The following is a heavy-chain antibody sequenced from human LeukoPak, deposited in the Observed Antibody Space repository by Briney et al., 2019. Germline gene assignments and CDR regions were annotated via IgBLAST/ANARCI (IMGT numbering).Heavy chain of an antibody. Sequence: GASVKVSCKASGYTFTNYGISWVRQAPGQGLEWMGWISANNGNRNYALKLQDRVSMTTDTSTSTAYMELRSLRSDDTAVYYCAREWDGDSSGWYAFDIWGQGTMVTVSS. CDR1: GYTFTNYG. CDR3: AREWDGDSSGWYAFDI. CDR2: ISANNGNR. V-gene: IGHV1-18*01. D-gene: IGHD6-19*01. J-gene: IGHJ3*02.